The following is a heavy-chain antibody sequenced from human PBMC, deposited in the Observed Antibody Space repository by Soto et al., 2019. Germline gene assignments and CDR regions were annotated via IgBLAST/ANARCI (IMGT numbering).Heavy chain of an antibody. Sequence: QVQLQESGPGLVKPSGTLSLTCEVSGGSISSNYWWSWVRQPPGKGLEWIGEMYHSGSTNYNPSPRRRVTISVDKSNNQFFLDLTSVTAADTAVYYCARLHMITFGGHVYRPFDIWGQGTMVTVSS. D-gene: IGHD3-16*01. CDR2: MYHSGST. CDR1: GGSISSNYW. V-gene: IGHV4-4*02. J-gene: IGHJ3*02. CDR3: ARLHMITFGGHVYRPFDI.